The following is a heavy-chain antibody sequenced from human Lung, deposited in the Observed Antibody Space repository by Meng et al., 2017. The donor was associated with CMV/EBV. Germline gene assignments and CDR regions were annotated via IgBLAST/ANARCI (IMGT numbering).Heavy chain of an antibody. D-gene: IGHD4-17*01. CDR2: INSDGSST. Sequence: GGSXRLXXAASGFTFSSYWMHWVRQAPGKGLVWVSRINSDGSSTSYADSVKGRFTISRDNAKNTLYLQMNSLRAEDTAVYYCARESVGWGYYGDYERYFDYWGQGTXVTVSS. CDR1: GFTFSSYW. J-gene: IGHJ4*02. CDR3: ARESVGWGYYGDYERYFDY. V-gene: IGHV3-74*01.